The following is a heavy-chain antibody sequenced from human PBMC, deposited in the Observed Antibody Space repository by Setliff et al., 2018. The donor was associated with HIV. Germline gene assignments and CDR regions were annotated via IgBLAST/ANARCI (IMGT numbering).Heavy chain of an antibody. CDR1: GYSISSGYS. J-gene: IGHJ6*02. CDR2: IYHSGST. V-gene: IGHV4-38-2*01. Sequence: PSETLSLTCAVSGYSISSGYSWGWIRQPPGKGLEWIGSIYHSGSTYYKPSLKSRVNISLDTSKNQFSLKLSSVTAADTAVYYCARARYIVIRGDAGMDVWGPGTTVTVSS. CDR3: ARARYIVIRGDAGMDV. D-gene: IGHD3-10*01.